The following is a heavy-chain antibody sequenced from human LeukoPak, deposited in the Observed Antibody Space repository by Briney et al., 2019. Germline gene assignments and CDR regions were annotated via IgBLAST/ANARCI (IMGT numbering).Heavy chain of an antibody. D-gene: IGHD1-26*01. CDR1: GGSFSGYY. V-gene: IGHV4-34*01. Sequence: PSETLSLTCAVYGGSFSGYYWSWIRQAPGKGLEWIGEINHPVSTNYNPSLKSRVTISVDTSKNQFSLKLSSVTAADTAVYYCARDRELLGALFDYWGQGTLVTVSS. CDR2: INHPVST. J-gene: IGHJ4*02. CDR3: ARDRELLGALFDY.